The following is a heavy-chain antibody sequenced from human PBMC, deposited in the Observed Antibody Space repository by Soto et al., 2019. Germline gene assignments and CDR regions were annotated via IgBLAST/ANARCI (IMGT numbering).Heavy chain of an antibody. CDR1: GFTFSSYS. D-gene: IGHD4-17*01. CDR2: ISSSTSYI. J-gene: IGHJ6*02. V-gene: IGHV3-21*01. CDR3: ARMGSVTTFSWSDYYYGMDV. Sequence: ESGGGLVKPGGSLRLSCAASGFTFSSYSMNWVRQAPGKGLEWVSSISSSTSYIYYADSVKGRFTISRDNAKNSLYLQMNSLRDEDTAVYYCARMGSVTTFSWSDYYYGMDVWGQGTTVTVSS.